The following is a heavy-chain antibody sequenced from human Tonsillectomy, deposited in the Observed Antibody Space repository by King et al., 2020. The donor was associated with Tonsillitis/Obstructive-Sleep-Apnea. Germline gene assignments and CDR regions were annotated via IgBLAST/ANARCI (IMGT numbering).Heavy chain of an antibody. CDR2: INPSGGST. CDR3: ARSKYCSSTSCPGYYYGMDV. Sequence: VQLVESGAEVKKPGASVKVSCKASGYTFTSYYMHWVRQAPGQGLEWMGIINPSGGSTSYAQKFQGRVTMTRDTSTSTVYMELSSLRSEDTAVYYCARSKYCSSTSCPGYYYGMDVWGQGTTVTVSS. J-gene: IGHJ6*02. CDR1: GYTFTSYY. V-gene: IGHV1-46*01. D-gene: IGHD2-2*01.